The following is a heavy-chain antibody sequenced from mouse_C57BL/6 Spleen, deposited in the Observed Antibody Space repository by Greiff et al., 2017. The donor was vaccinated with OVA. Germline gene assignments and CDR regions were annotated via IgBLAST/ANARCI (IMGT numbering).Heavy chain of an antibody. J-gene: IGHJ4*01. CDR1: GFTFSSYA. Sequence: EVHLVESGGGLVKPGGSLKLSCAASGFTFSSYAMSWVRQTPEKRLEWVATISDGGSYTYYPDNVKGRFTISRDNAKNNLYLQMSHLKSEDTAMYYCARDGYGSRDYAMDYWGQGTSVTVSS. CDR3: ARDGYGSRDYAMDY. CDR2: ISDGGSYT. D-gene: IGHD1-1*01. V-gene: IGHV5-4*01.